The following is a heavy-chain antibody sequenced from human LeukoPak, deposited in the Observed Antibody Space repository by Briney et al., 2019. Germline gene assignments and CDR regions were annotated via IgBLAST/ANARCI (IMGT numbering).Heavy chain of an antibody. CDR2: IYTSGST. V-gene: IGHV4-4*09. CDR3: ARHGSSWLYYFDY. D-gene: IGHD6-13*01. J-gene: IGHJ4*02. Sequence: KASETLSLTCTVSGGSISSYYWGWIRQPPGKGLEWIGYIYTSGSTNYNPSLKSRVTISVDTSKNQFSLKLSSVTAADTAVYYCARHGSSWLYYFDYWGQGTLVTVSS. CDR1: GGSISSYY.